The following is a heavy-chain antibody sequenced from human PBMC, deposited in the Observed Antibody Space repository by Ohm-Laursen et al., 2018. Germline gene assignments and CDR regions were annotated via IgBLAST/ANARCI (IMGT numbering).Heavy chain of an antibody. J-gene: IGHJ4*02. CDR2: ISWNSGSI. CDR3: AKATYYYGSGSYVYFDY. CDR1: GFTFSAYG. Sequence: SLRLSCTAFGFTFSAYGMHWVRQAPGKGLEWVSGISWNSGSIGYADSVKGRFTISRDNAKNSLYLQMNSLRAEDTALYYCAKATYYYGSGSYVYFDYWGQGTLVTVSS. D-gene: IGHD3-10*01. V-gene: IGHV3-9*01.